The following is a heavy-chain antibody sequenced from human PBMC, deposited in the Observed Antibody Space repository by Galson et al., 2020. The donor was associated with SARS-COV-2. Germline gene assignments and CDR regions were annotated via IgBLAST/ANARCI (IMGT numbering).Heavy chain of an antibody. V-gene: IGHV1-69*10. J-gene: IGHJ6*03. CDR1: GGTFSSYA. CDR3: ATTVDTAMVWFGEHYYYYDMGV. CDR2: IIPILGIA. Sequence: SVKVSCKASGGTFSSYAISWVRQAPGQGLEWMGGIIPILGIANYAQKFQGRVTITADKSTSTAYMELSSLRSEDTAVYYCATTVDTAMVWFGEHYYYYDMGVWGKGTTVTVSS. D-gene: IGHD5-18*01.